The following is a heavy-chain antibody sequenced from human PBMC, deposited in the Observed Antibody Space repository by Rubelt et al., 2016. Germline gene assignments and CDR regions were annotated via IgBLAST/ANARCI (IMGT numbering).Heavy chain of an antibody. Sequence: QVQLVQSGAEVKKPGSSVKVSCKASGGTFSSYAISWVRQAPGQGLEWMGGIIPIFGTANYAQKFQGRVTITADKSPSTAYMELSSLRSEDTAVYYCAREEGLTIFGHYGMDVWGQGTTVTVSS. D-gene: IGHD3-3*01. J-gene: IGHJ6*02. V-gene: IGHV1-69*06. CDR1: GGTFSSYA. CDR2: IIPIFGTA. CDR3: AREEGLTIFGHYGMDV.